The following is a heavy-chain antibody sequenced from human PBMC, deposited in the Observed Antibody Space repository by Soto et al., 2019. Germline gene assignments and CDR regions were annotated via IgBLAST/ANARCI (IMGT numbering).Heavy chain of an antibody. V-gene: IGHV1-24*01. CDR3: AADYLRDTAMVTYVY. CDR2: FDPEDGET. Sequence: EAPVKGSCKVSGYTLTELSMHWVRQAPGKGLEWMGGFDPEDGETIYAQKFQGRVTMTEDTSTDTAYMELSSLRSEDTAVYYCAADYLRDTAMVTYVYWGQGTLVTVSS. D-gene: IGHD5-18*01. J-gene: IGHJ4*02. CDR1: GYTLTELS.